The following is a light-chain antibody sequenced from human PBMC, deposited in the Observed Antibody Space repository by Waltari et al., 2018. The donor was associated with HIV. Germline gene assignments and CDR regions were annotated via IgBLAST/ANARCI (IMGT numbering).Light chain of an antibody. Sequence: EIVMTQSPATLSVSPGGRATLFCRPSQSVSSHLAWYQQKPGQGPRLLIYGATTRATGIPARFGGSGSGTEFTLTISSLQSEDFGLYYCQQYNQGPLGITFGQGTRLEI. CDR1: QSVSSH. CDR3: QQYNQGPLGIT. J-gene: IGKJ5*01. V-gene: IGKV3-15*01. CDR2: GAT.